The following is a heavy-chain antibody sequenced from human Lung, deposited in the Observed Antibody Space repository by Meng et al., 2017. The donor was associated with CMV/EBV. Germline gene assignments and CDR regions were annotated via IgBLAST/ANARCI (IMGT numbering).Heavy chain of an antibody. CDR2: IYYSGST. D-gene: IGHD2-15*01. V-gene: IGHV4-61*01. Sequence: LRLXCTVSGGSVSSGSYYWSWIRQPPGKGLEWIGYIYYSGSTNYNPSLKSRVTISVDTSKNQFSLKLSSVTAADTAVYYCARGFRGGYYYCYGKDVWGQGXTVTVSS. J-gene: IGHJ6*02. CDR1: GGSVSSGSYY. CDR3: ARGFRGGYYYCYGKDV.